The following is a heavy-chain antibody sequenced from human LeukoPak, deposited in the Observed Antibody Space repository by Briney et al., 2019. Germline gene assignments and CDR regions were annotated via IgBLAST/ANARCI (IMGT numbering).Heavy chain of an antibody. CDR2: IYPGDSDT. D-gene: IGHD3-3*01. CDR1: GYTFSSYW. V-gene: IGHV5-51*01. CDR3: ARQNDFRLDY. Sequence: GESLRISCKGSGYTFSSYWIGWVRQMPGKGLEWMGIIYPGDSDTRYSPSLQGQVTISIDTSIGTAYLQWSSLKASDTAIYHCARQNDFRLDYWGQGTLVTVSS. J-gene: IGHJ4*02.